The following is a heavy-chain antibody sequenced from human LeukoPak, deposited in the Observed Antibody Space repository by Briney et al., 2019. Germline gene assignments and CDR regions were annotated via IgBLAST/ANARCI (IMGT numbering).Heavy chain of an antibody. J-gene: IGHJ4*02. D-gene: IGHD1-26*01. Sequence: PSETLSLTCAVYGGSLSSYYWGWIRQPPGKGLEWIGSIYYSGSTYYNPSLKSRVTISVDTSKNQFSLKLSSVTAADTAVYYCAAWELSPRWGQGTLVTVSS. V-gene: IGHV4-39*01. CDR3: AAWELSPR. CDR1: GGSLSSYY. CDR2: IYYSGST.